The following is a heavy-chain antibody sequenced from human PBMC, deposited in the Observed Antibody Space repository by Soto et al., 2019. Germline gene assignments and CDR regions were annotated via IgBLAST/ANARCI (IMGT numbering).Heavy chain of an antibody. J-gene: IGHJ6*02. CDR3: ARGHYGLDV. V-gene: IGHV3-11*01. CDR2: IDTISKIM. Sequence: GGSLRLSCVASGFSLSSHQMSWIRQASGKGLEWVSYIDTISKIMWHADSVKGRFTISRDNGKNSLYLEMNSLRVEDTAVYFCARGHYGLDVWGQGTTVTVYS. CDR1: GFSLSSHQ.